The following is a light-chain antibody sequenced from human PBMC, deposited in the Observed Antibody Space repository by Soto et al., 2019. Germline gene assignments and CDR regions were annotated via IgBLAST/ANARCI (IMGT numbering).Light chain of an antibody. CDR3: HRYDSIPYA. Sequence: DIQMTQSPSSLSASVGDRVTITCQASQDISHYLNWYQQKPGKPPKLLIYDASNLETGVPSRFSGSGSETYFTFTISNLQPEDVATYYCHRYDSIPYAFGQGTKLEI. V-gene: IGKV1-33*01. CDR1: QDISHY. J-gene: IGKJ2*01. CDR2: DAS.